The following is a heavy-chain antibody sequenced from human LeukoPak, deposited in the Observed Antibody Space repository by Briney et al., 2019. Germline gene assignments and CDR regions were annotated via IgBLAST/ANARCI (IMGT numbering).Heavy chain of an antibody. D-gene: IGHD2-21*02. CDR3: ARILCGSGHCYYDY. V-gene: IGHV3-7*01. CDR1: GFTLSSYW. J-gene: IGHJ4*02. Sequence: GGSLRLSCAASGFTLSSYWMSWVRQAPGKGLEWVANIKQDGSAKLYVDSVKGRFTISRDNAKNSLSLQMDSLRVEDTAMYYCARILCGSGHCYYDYWGQGTLVTVSS. CDR2: IKQDGSAK.